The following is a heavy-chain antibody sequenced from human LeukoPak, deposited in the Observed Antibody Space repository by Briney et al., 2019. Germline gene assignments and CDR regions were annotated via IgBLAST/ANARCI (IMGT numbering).Heavy chain of an antibody. CDR2: IYHSGNT. Sequence: PSETLSLTCAVSGYSISSGYYWGWIRQPPGKGLEWIGSIYHSGNTYYNPSLKSRVTISVDTSKNQFSLKLSSVTAADTAVYYCAREGNYYDSSGYSNFDCWGRGTLVTVSS. CDR1: GYSISSGYY. CDR3: AREGNYYDSSGYSNFDC. J-gene: IGHJ4*02. V-gene: IGHV4-38-2*02. D-gene: IGHD3-22*01.